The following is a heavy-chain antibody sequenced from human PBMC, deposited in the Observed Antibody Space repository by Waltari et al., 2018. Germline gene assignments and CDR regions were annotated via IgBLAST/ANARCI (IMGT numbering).Heavy chain of an antibody. CDR3: AREALGGTKAFDM. V-gene: IGHV1-2*02. D-gene: IGHD1-7*01. Sequence: QIQIMQSGAEVKKPGASVKVPCQASGYTFTADYIQWARHAPGQGLEWRGWINSNTGVADCAQSFQGRVTVTRDTSISTVYMELSGLTSDDTAVYYCAREALGGTKAFDMWGQGTMVTVSS. J-gene: IGHJ3*02. CDR2: INSNTGVA. CDR1: GYTFTADY.